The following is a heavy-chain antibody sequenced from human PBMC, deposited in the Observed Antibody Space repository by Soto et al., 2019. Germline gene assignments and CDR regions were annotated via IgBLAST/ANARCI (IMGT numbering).Heavy chain of an antibody. Sequence: GESLKISCKGSGYSFTSYWIGWVRQMPGKGLEWMGIIYPGDSDTRDSPSFQGQVTISADKSISTAYLQWSSLKASDTAMYYRARAQYSSGWHRVDYWGQGTLVTVSS. D-gene: IGHD6-19*01. CDR3: ARAQYSSGWHRVDY. V-gene: IGHV5-51*01. CDR2: IYPGDSDT. CDR1: GYSFTSYW. J-gene: IGHJ4*02.